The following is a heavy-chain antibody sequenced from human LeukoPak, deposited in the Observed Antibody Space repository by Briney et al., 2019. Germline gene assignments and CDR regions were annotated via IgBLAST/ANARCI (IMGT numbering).Heavy chain of an antibody. CDR2: MNPNSGTP. CDR1: GYTFPNYD. CDR3: AREGIAAAGTPFDY. Sequence: ASVKVFCWASGYTFPNYDINWVRQASGQGPEWMGWMNPNSGTPAYAQKFLGGVTITRNTSISTTYMELSSLRSADTAVYYCAREGIAAAGTPFDYWGQGALVTASS. D-gene: IGHD6-13*01. V-gene: IGHV1-8*03. J-gene: IGHJ4*02.